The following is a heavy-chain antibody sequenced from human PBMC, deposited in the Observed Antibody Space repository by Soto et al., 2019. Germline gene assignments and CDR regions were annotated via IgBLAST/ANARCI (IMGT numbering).Heavy chain of an antibody. D-gene: IGHD2-2*01. CDR3: ARDHCSSTSCRVTIAAAAPYYYGMDV. J-gene: IGHJ6*02. CDR1: GGTFSSYA. Sequence: SVKVSCKASGGTFSSYAISWVRQAPGQGLEWMGGIIPIFGTANYAQKFQGRVTITADESTSTAYLELSSLRSEDTAVYYCARDHCSSTSCRVTIAAAAPYYYGMDVWGQGTTVTVSS. CDR2: IIPIFGTA. V-gene: IGHV1-69*13.